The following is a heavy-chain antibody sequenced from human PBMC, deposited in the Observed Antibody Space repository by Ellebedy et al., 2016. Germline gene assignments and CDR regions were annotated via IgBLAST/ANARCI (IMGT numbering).Heavy chain of an antibody. J-gene: IGHJ4*02. D-gene: IGHD5-12*01. Sequence: SETLSLTCTVSGGSISSGGYYWSWIRQHPGKGLEWIGYIYYSGSTYYNPSLKSRVTISVDTSKNQFSLKVSSVTAADTAVYHSARARSGYDQAHHFDYWGQGTLVTVSS. CDR3: ARARSGYDQAHHFDY. CDR1: GGSISSGGYY. CDR2: IYYSGST. V-gene: IGHV4-31*03.